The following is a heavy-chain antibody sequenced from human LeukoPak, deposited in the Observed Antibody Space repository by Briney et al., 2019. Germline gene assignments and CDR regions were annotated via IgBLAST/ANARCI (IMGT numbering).Heavy chain of an antibody. CDR3: AKDLNPREAGATIDY. CDR1: GFTFSTYS. V-gene: IGHV3-48*01. Sequence: GGSLRLSCAASGFTFSTYSMNWVRQAPGKGLEWVSYISSRSGTIYYADSVKGRFTISRDNSKNTLYLQMNSLRAEDTAVYHCAKDLNPREAGATIDYWGQGTLVTVSS. D-gene: IGHD1-26*01. J-gene: IGHJ4*02. CDR2: ISSRSGTI.